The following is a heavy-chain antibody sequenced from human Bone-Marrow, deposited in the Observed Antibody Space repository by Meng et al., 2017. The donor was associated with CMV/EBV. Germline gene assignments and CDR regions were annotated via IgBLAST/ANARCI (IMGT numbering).Heavy chain of an antibody. CDR2: INSDGSST. CDR1: GFTFSSYW. D-gene: IGHD1-26*01. Sequence: GGSLRLSCAASGFTFSSYWMHWVRQAPGKGLVWVSRINSDGSSTSYADSVKGRFTISRDNAKNTLYLQMNSLRAEDTAVYYCAREVGATAAGLCYWGQRTLATVSS. J-gene: IGHJ1*01. V-gene: IGHV3-74*01. CDR3: AREVGATAAGLCY.